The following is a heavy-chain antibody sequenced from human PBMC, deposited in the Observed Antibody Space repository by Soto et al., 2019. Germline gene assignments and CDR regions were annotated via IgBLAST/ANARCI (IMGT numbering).Heavy chain of an antibody. J-gene: IGHJ4*02. CDR1: GGSISSGDNY. V-gene: IGHV4-30-4*01. CDR2: IHSSGST. CDR3: ARGTYFDSAWGTYRVGSSGCFDY. D-gene: IGHD3-16*02. Sequence: QVQLQESGPGLVKPSQTLSLTCSISGGSISSGDNYWSWIRQPPGKGLDWIGYIHSSGSTFYNPSLQSRVTISIDTSKNQFSLKLSSVTAADTAVYSCARGTYFDSAWGTYRVGSSGCFDYWGQGTLVSVSS.